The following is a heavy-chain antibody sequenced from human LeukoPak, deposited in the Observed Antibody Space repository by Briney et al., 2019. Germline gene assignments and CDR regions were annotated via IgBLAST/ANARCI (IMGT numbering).Heavy chain of an antibody. Sequence: GGSLRLSCAASGFTFNKYWMTWVRQAPGKGLEWVGNINLDGSDKYYVDSVKGRFTISRDNAKNSLYLQMNSLRAEDTAVYYCASETYYYDSSGYSVIWGQGTMVTVSS. CDR2: INLDGSDK. CDR3: ASETYYYDSSGYSVI. V-gene: IGHV3-7*01. CDR1: GFTFNKYW. D-gene: IGHD3-22*01. J-gene: IGHJ3*02.